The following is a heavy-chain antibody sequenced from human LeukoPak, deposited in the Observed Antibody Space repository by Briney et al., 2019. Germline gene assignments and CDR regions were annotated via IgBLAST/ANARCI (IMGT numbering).Heavy chain of an antibody. CDR3: ARGAPIGAQRGYSYGW. V-gene: IGHV4-34*01. J-gene: IGHJ4*02. CDR1: GGSFSGYY. CDR2: INHSGST. Sequence: TSETLSLTCAVYGGSFSGYYWSWIRQPPGKGLEWIGEINHSGSTNYNPSLKSRATISVDTSKNQFSLKLSSVTAADTAVYYCARGAPIGAQRGYSYGWWGQGTLVTVSS. D-gene: IGHD5-18*01.